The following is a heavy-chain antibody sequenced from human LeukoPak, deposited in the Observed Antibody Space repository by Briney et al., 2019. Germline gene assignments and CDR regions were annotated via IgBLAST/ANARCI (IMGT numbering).Heavy chain of an antibody. J-gene: IGHJ4*02. V-gene: IGHV3-21*01. CDR3: ARTPLGFFDWSFFDY. D-gene: IGHD3-9*01. CDR2: ISSSSSYI. Sequence: GGSLRLSCAASGFTFSSYSMNWVRQAPGKGLEWVSSISSSSSYIYYADSVKGRFTISRDNAKNSLYLQMNSLRAEDTAVYYCARTPLGFFDWSFFDYWGQGTLVTVSS. CDR1: GFTFSSYS.